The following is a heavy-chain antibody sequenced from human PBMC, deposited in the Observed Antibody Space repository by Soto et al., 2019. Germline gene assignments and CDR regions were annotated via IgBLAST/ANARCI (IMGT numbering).Heavy chain of an antibody. J-gene: IGHJ5*02. CDR2: ISGSGGST. D-gene: IGHD2-15*01. Sequence: PGGSLRLSCAASGFTFSSYAMSWVRQAPGKGLEWVSAISGSGGSTYYADSVKGRFTISRDNSKNTLYLQMNSLRAEDTAVYYCVGFVVVVAATLTDPWGQGTLVTVSS. CDR3: VGFVVVVAATLTDP. V-gene: IGHV3-23*01. CDR1: GFTFSSYA.